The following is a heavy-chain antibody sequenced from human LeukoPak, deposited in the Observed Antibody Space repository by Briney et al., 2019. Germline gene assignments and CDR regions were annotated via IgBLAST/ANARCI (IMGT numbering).Heavy chain of an antibody. Sequence: GGSLRLSCAASGFTFSSYAMSWVRQAPGKGLEWVSAISGSGGSTYYADSVKGRFTISRDNSKNTPYLQMNSLRAEDTAVYYCAKDRPYDFWSGYYPIDYWGQGTLVTVSS. CDR3: AKDRPYDFWSGYYPIDY. J-gene: IGHJ4*02. CDR1: GFTFSSYA. V-gene: IGHV3-23*01. D-gene: IGHD3-3*01. CDR2: ISGSGGST.